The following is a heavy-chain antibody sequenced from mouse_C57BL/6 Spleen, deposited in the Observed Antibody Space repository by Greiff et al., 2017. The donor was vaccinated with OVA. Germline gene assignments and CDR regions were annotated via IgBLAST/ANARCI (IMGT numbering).Heavy chain of an antibody. CDR3: ARENYDYDEGFAY. CDR2: IYPGSGST. V-gene: IGHV1-55*01. CDR1: GYTFTSYW. Sequence: VKLQQPGAELVKPGASVKMSCKASGYTFTSYWITWVKQRPGQGLEWIGDIYPGSGSTNYNEKFKSKATLTVDTSSSTAYMQLSSLTSEDSAVYYCARENYDYDEGFAYWGQGTLVTVSA. D-gene: IGHD2-4*01. J-gene: IGHJ3*01.